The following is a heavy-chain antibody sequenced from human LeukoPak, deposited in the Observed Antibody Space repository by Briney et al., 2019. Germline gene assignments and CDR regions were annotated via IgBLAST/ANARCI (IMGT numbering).Heavy chain of an antibody. CDR3: AREADCSGGSCYSGFDY. V-gene: IGHV3-30-3*01. D-gene: IGHD2-15*01. Sequence: GGYLRLSCAASGFTFSSYAMHWVRQAPGKGLEWVAFISYDGSNKYYADSVKGRFTISRDNSKNTLYLQMNSLRAEDTAVYYCAREADCSGGSCYSGFDYWGQGILVIVSS. CDR2: ISYDGSNK. J-gene: IGHJ4*02. CDR1: GFTFSSYA.